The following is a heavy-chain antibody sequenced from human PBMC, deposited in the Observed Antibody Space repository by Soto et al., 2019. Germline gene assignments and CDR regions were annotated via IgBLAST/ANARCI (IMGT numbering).Heavy chain of an antibody. D-gene: IGHD5-18*01. J-gene: IGHJ4*02. CDR1: GFTFSSYG. V-gene: IGHV3-30*18. CDR2: ISYDGSNK. Sequence: QVQLVESGGGVVQPGRSLRLSCAASGFTFSSYGMHWVRQAPGKGLEWVAVISYDGSNKYYADSVKGRFTISRDNSKNPLYLQMNSLRAEDTAVYYCAKSAGRARYSYGSSLDYWGQGTLVTVSS. CDR3: AKSAGRARYSYGSSLDY.